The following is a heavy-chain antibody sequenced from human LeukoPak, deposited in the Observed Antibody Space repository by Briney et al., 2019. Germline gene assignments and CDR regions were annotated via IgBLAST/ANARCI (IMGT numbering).Heavy chain of an antibody. V-gene: IGHV4-34*01. CDR3: ARGSSGWPGYFDY. CDR1: GGSFSGYY. Sequence: SETLSLTCAVYGGSFSGYYWSWIRQPPGKGLEWIGEINHSGSTNYNPSLKGRVTISVDTSKNQFSLKLSSVTAADTVVYYCARGSSGWPGYFDYWGQGTLVTVSS. CDR2: INHSGST. J-gene: IGHJ4*02. D-gene: IGHD6-19*01.